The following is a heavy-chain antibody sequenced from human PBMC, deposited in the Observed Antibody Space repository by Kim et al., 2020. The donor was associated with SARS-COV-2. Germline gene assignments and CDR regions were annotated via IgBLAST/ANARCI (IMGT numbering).Heavy chain of an antibody. CDR3: AKDPWAEIFGGMDV. CDR1: GFTFDDYA. J-gene: IGHJ6*02. Sequence: GGSLRLSCAASGFTFDDYAMHWVRQAPGKGLEWVSGISWNSGSIGYADSAKGRFTISRDNAKNSLYLQMNSLRAEDTALYYCAKDPWAEIFGGMDVWGQGTTVTVSS. D-gene: IGHD2-15*01. V-gene: IGHV3-9*01. CDR2: ISWNSGSI.